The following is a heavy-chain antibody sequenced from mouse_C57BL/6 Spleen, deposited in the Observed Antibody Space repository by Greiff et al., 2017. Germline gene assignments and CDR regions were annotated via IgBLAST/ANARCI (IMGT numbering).Heavy chain of an antibody. J-gene: IGHJ4*01. CDR3: ARGGSLYAMDY. V-gene: IGHV1-72*01. CDR1: GYTFTSYW. Sequence: QVQLQQPGAELVKPGASVKLSCKASGYTFTSYWMHWVKQRPGRGLEWIGRIDPISGGTKYNEKFKSKATLTVDKPSSTAYMQLSSLTSEDSAVYYCARGGSLYAMDYWGQGTSVTVSS. D-gene: IGHD3-1*01. CDR2: IDPISGGT.